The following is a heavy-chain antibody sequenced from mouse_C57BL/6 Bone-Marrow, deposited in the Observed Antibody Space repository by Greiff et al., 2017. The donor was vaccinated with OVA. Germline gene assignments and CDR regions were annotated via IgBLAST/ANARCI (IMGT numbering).Heavy chain of an antibody. V-gene: IGHV5-4*01. D-gene: IGHD2-1*01. CDR1: GFTFSSSA. Sequence: EVKLVESGGGLVKPGGSLKLSCAASGFTFSSSAMSWVRQTPEKRLEWVATISDGGSYTYYPDNVKGRFTISRDNAKNNLYLQMSHLKSEDTAMYYCARERGNYVLAYWGQGTLVTVSA. J-gene: IGHJ3*01. CDR2: ISDGGSYT. CDR3: ARERGNYVLAY.